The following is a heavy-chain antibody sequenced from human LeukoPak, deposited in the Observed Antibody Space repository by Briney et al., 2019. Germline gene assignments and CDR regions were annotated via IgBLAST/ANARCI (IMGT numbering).Heavy chain of an antibody. Sequence: SETLSLTCAVYGGSFSGYYWGWIRQPPGKGLEWIGEINHSGSTNYNPSLKSRVTISVDTSKNQFSLKLSSVTAADTAVYYCARGMVRGRRMDVWGKGTTVTVSS. CDR1: GGSFSGYY. CDR2: INHSGST. D-gene: IGHD3-10*01. J-gene: IGHJ6*04. CDR3: ARGMVRGRRMDV. V-gene: IGHV4-34*01.